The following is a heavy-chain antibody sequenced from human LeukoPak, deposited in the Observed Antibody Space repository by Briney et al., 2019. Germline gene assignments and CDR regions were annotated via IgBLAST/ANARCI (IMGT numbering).Heavy chain of an antibody. D-gene: IGHD2-15*01. V-gene: IGHV3-23*01. Sequence: GGSLRLSCAASGFALSSYAMSWVRQAPGKGLEWVSATSRSDAGTYHAESVKGRFTISRDNSKNTLYLQMNSLRAVDAAVYYCARAPVTSCRGAFCYPFDIWGQGALVTVSS. CDR1: GFALSSYA. CDR3: ARAPVTSCRGAFCYPFDI. CDR2: TSRSDAGT. J-gene: IGHJ4*02.